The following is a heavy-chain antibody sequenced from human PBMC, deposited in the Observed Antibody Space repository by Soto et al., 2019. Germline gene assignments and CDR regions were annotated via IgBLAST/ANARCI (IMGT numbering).Heavy chain of an antibody. CDR2: INYRGSS. Sequence: SETLSLTCAVYGGSFTGYYWTWIRQTPGKGLEWIGEINYRGSSYYNPSLESRISMAVGTSKNQFSLKLRSVTAADTAVYFCVRGQPHRITIFEVVIRSYDYGMDVWGQGTTVTVS. V-gene: IGHV4-34*01. D-gene: IGHD3-3*02. CDR1: GGSFTGYY. CDR3: VRGQPHRITIFEVVIRSYDYGMDV. J-gene: IGHJ6*02.